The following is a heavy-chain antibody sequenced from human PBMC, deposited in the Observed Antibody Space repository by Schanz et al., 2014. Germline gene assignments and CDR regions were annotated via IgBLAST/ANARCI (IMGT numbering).Heavy chain of an antibody. CDR1: GFTVNTNY. J-gene: IGHJ2*01. Sequence: EVQLVESGGGLIQPGGSLRLSCAVSGFTVNTNYMSWVRQAPGKGLVWVSRIQSDGSITTYADSVKGRFTISRDNAKNSLYLQMNSLRAEDTAVYYCARFPDIAVTLNLWFFDLWGRGTVVTVSS. D-gene: IGHD6-19*01. V-gene: IGHV3-53*01. CDR3: ARFPDIAVTLNLWFFDL. CDR2: IQSDGSIT.